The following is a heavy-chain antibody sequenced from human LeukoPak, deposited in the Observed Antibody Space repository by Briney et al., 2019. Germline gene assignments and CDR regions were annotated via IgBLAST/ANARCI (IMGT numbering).Heavy chain of an antibody. Sequence: PGGSLRLSCAASGFTFSGHWMSWVRQAPGKGLEWVANINQGGSDKYYVDSVKGRFTISRDNANNLLYLQMNSLRGEDTAVCYCTRDRSRAEDDWGQGTLVTVSS. D-gene: IGHD1-14*01. J-gene: IGHJ4*02. CDR1: GFTFSGHW. CDR3: TRDRSRAEDD. CDR2: INQGGSDK. V-gene: IGHV3-7*01.